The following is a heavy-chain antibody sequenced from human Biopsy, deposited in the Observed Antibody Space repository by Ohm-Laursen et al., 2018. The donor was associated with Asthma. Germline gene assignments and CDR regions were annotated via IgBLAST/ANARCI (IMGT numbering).Heavy chain of an antibody. D-gene: IGHD3-10*01. Sequence: GTLSLTCAVSGGSISSSSYYWGWIRQPPGKGLEWLGYIYYTGSDNYNPSLKSRVTISVDTSKNQFSLRLTSVTAADTAVYYCARGPNYHGSGRAPIGMDVWGQGTTVTVSS. V-gene: IGHV4-61*05. J-gene: IGHJ6*02. CDR3: ARGPNYHGSGRAPIGMDV. CDR2: IYYTGSD. CDR1: GGSISSSSYY.